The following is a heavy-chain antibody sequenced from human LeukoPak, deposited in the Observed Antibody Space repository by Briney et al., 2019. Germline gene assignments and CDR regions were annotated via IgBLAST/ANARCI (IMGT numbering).Heavy chain of an antibody. CDR3: ARKLYSGTVDD. CDR2: IYHSGTT. J-gene: IGHJ4*02. V-gene: IGHV4-4*02. CDR1: GGSIRSSNW. D-gene: IGHD1-26*01. Sequence: SETLSLTCAVSGGSIRSSNWWSWVRQPPGKGLEWIGEIYHSGTTNYNPSLKSRLTISVDKSKNQFSLKLGSVTAADTAVYYCARKLYSGTVDDWGQGTLVTVSS.